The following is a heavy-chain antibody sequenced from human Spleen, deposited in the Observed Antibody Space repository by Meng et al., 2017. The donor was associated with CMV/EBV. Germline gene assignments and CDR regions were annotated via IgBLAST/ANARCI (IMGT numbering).Heavy chain of an antibody. V-gene: IGHV4-34*01. CDR1: NGSFSGYY. Sequence: SETLSLTCTVYNGSFSGYYWSWIRQPPGKGLEWIGEINQSGSTNYNPSLKSRVIISVDTPKNQFSLKVKSMTAADTAVYYCARDRVSYDILTGYPYGMDVWGQGTTVTVSS. D-gene: IGHD3-9*01. CDR3: ARDRVSYDILTGYPYGMDV. J-gene: IGHJ6*02. CDR2: INQSGST.